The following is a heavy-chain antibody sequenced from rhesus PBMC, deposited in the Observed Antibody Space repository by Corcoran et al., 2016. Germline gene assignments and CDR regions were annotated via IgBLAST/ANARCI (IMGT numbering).Heavy chain of an antibody. V-gene: IGHV4-122*02. CDR1: GYSISSGYG. J-gene: IGHJ4*01. D-gene: IGHD6-25*01. CDR2: ISYSGRT. Sequence: QLQLQESGPGLVKPSETLSLTCAVSGYSISSGYGWSWIRQPPGKGLVWIGYISYSGRTSYDPSLKIRVTISRDTSKNQFSLKLGSVTAADTAVYYCARDWARQPFDYWGQGVLVTVSS. CDR3: ARDWARQPFDY.